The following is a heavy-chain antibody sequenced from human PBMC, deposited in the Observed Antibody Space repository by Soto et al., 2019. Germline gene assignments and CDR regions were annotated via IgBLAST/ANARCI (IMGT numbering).Heavy chain of an antibody. J-gene: IGHJ5*02. CDR1: GFTFSSYA. D-gene: IGHD3-22*01. CDR2: ISGSGGST. V-gene: IGHV3-23*01. CDR3: AKQGTMIVVVPRWFDP. Sequence: GGSLRLCCAASGFTFSSYAMSWVRQAPGKGLEWVSAISGSGGSTYYADSVKGRFTISRDNSKNTLYLQMNSLRAEDTAVYYCAKQGTMIVVVPRWFDPWGQGTLVTVSS.